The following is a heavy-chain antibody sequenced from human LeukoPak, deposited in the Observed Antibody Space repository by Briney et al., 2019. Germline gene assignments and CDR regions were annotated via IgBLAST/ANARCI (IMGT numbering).Heavy chain of an antibody. CDR2: INPSGGTT. J-gene: IGHJ4*02. CDR1: GYTFINYY. D-gene: IGHD2/OR15-2a*01. Sequence: ASVKASCKASGYTFINYYMHWVRQAPGQGLEWMGIINPSGGTTSYAQNFQGRVTMTEDTSTDTAFIELTSLGAEDTAVYYCATERVGYCIRTTSCYGFDSWGQGTLVAVSS. V-gene: IGHV1-46*01. CDR3: ATERVGYCIRTTSCYGFDS.